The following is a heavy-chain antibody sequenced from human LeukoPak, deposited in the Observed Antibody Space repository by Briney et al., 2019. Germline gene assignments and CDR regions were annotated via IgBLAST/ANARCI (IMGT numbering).Heavy chain of an antibody. V-gene: IGHV3-15*01. Sequence: SGGSLRLSCAASGFTFRNAWMTWVRQAPGKGLEWVGRIKSKTDGGTTDYAAPVKGRFTISRDDSKNTLYLQMNSLRAEDTAVYYCARDQAGYSYGRYYFDYWGQGTLVTVSS. CDR2: IKSKTDGGTT. CDR3: ARDQAGYSYGRYYFDY. D-gene: IGHD5-18*01. J-gene: IGHJ4*02. CDR1: GFTFRNAW.